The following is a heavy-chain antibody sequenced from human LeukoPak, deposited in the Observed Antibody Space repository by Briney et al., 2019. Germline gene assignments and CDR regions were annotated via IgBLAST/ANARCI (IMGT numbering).Heavy chain of an antibody. D-gene: IGHD5-12*01. CDR3: ARAATILAYFDY. Sequence: PGGSLRLSCAASGFTFSSYGMHWVRQAPGKGLEWVAVIWYDGSNKYYADSVKGRFTISRDNSKNTLYLQMNSLRAEDTAVYYCARAATILAYFDYWGQGTLVTVSS. CDR1: GFTFSSYG. V-gene: IGHV3-33*01. CDR2: IWYDGSNK. J-gene: IGHJ4*02.